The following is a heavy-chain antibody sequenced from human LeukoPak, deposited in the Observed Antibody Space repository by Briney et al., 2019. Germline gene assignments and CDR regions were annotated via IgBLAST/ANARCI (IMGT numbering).Heavy chain of an antibody. V-gene: IGHV4-4*07. CDR1: GGSISSYY. D-gene: IGHD3-3*01. J-gene: IGHJ3*02. Sequence: SETLSLTCTVSGGSISSYYWSWIRQPAGKGLEWIGRIYTSGSTNYNPSLKSRVTMSVDTSKNQFSLKLRSVTAADTAVYYCARDSPGDFGSVAGALDIGAKGQWSPSLQ. CDR2: IYTSGST. CDR3: ARDSPGDFGSVAGALDI.